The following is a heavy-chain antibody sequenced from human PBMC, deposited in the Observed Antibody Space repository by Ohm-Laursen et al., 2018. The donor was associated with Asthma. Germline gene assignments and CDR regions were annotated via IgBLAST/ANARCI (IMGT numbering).Heavy chain of an antibody. D-gene: IGHD4-23*01. CDR3: AREMTAETRAFDI. J-gene: IGHJ3*02. CDR1: GGSISSGNLY. Sequence: TLSLTCTVSGGSISSGNLYWSWIRQAPGKGLEWIGYIFHSGSTYYTPSLKSRVTISVDTSKNQFSLNLTSVTAADTAVYYCAREMTAETRAFDIWGQGRMVTVSS. CDR2: IFHSGST. V-gene: IGHV4-30-4*01.